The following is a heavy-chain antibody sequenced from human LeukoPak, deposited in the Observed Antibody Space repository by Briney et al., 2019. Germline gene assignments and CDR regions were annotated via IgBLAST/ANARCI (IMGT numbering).Heavy chain of an antibody. J-gene: IGHJ1*01. CDR2: INNDGSYT. Sequence: GGSLRLSCAASGLTFSNSWMHWVRQAPGKGLLWVSRINNDGSYTSYADSVKGRFTISRDNAKNTLNLQMNSLRAEDTAVYYCARVSGLGTIEYYQYWGQGTLVTVHS. CDR3: ARVSGLGTIEYYQY. V-gene: IGHV3-74*01. D-gene: IGHD7-27*01. CDR1: GLTFSNSW.